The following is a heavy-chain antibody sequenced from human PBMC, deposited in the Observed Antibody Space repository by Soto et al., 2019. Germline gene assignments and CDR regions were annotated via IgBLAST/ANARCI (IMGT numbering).Heavy chain of an antibody. J-gene: IGHJ4*02. D-gene: IGHD3-22*01. CDR2: ISYDGSNK. Sequence: GGSLRLSCAASGFTFSSYGMHWVRQAPGKGLEWVAVISYDGSNKYYADSVKGRFTISRDNSKNTLYLQMNSLRAEDTAVYYCAKDLGLYYDSSGFDYWGQGTLVTVSS. CDR1: GFTFSSYG. CDR3: AKDLGLYYDSSGFDY. V-gene: IGHV3-30*18.